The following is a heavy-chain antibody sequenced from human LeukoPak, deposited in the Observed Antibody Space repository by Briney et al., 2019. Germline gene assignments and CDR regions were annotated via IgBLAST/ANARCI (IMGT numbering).Heavy chain of an antibody. CDR3: ARRRYNWNAIDY. D-gene: IGHD1-20*01. J-gene: IGHJ4*02. CDR2: INHNGNVN. CDR1: GFTFSSYW. Sequence: GGSLRLSCAASGFTFSSYWMNWARQAPGKGLEWVASINHNGNVNYYVDSVKGRFTISRDNAKNSLYLQMSNLRAEDTAVYYCARRRYNWNAIDYWGQGTLVTVSS. V-gene: IGHV3-7*03.